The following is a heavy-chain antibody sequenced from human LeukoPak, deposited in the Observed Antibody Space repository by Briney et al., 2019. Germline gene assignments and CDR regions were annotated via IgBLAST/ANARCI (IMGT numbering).Heavy chain of an antibody. CDR3: VKGRYCSRTSCYYLDY. D-gene: IGHD2-2*01. CDR1: GFTFSSYW. J-gene: IGHJ4*02. V-gene: IGHV3-7*01. Sequence: GGSLRLSCAASGFTFSSYWMSWVRQAPGKGLEWVANIKQDGSEKNYVDSVKGRFTIFRDNAKNSLYLQMNSLRAEDTAFYYWVKGRYCSRTSCYYLDYWGQGTLVTVSS. CDR2: IKQDGSEK.